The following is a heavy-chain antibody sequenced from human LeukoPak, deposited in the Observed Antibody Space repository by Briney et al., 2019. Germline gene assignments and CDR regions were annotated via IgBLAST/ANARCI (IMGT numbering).Heavy chain of an antibody. CDR3: AKVLMTMVVSYLDY. CDR1: GFTFSSYA. CDR2: ISGSGGST. D-gene: IGHD4-23*01. V-gene: IGHV3-23*01. Sequence: PGGSLRLSCAASGFTFSSYAMSWVRQAPGKGLEWVSAISGSGGSTYYADSVKGRLTISRDNSKNTLYLQMNSLRAEDTAVYYCAKVLMTMVVSYLDYWGQGTLVTVSS. J-gene: IGHJ4*02.